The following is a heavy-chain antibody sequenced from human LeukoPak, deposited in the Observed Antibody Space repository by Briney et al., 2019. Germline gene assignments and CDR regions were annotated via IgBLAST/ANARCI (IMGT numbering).Heavy chain of an antibody. Sequence: ASVTVSCKASGGTFSSYAISWVRQAPGQGLEWMGGIIPIFGTANYAQKFQGRVTITADESTSTAYMELSSLRSEDTAVYYCAREDSDWKFDPWGQGTLVTVSS. CDR3: AREDSDWKFDP. D-gene: IGHD1-1*01. J-gene: IGHJ5*02. V-gene: IGHV1-69*13. CDR1: GGTFSSYA. CDR2: IIPIFGTA.